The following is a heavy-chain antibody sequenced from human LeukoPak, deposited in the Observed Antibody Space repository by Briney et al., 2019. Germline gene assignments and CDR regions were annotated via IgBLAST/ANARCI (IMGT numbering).Heavy chain of an antibody. J-gene: IGHJ4*02. V-gene: IGHV4-34*01. CDR2: INHSGST. CDR3: ARARIAAAGTPYY. CDR1: GGSFSGYY. Sequence: SETLSLTCAVYGGSFSGYYWSWIRQPPGKGLEWIGEINHSGSTNYNPSLKSRVTMSVDTSKNQFSLKLSSVTAADTAVYYCARARIAAAGTPYYWGQGTLVTVSS. D-gene: IGHD6-13*01.